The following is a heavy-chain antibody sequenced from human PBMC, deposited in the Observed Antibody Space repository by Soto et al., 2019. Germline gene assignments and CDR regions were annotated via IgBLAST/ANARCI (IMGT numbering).Heavy chain of an antibody. CDR1: GFTFSSFT. V-gene: IGHV3-48*02. J-gene: IGHJ3*01. CDR3: ARSGSSGYHRYRLGSNDALAV. Sequence: EVQLVESGGGLVQPGGSLRLSCAASGFTFSSFTMNWVRQAPGKGLEWVSDIGSSGITRYHADSVKGRFTVSRDNARNSLYLQMNSLRDEDTALYYCARSGSSGYHRYRLGSNDALAVWGEWTMVTVSP. D-gene: IGHD6-19*01. CDR2: IGSSGITR.